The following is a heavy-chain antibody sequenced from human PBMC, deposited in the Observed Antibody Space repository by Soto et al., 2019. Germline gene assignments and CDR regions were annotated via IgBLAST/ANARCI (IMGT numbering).Heavy chain of an antibody. Sequence: LGESLKISCKTSGYSFIRYWVAGVGQLPGKGLEWMGTFYPGDSTSTYSPSFQGQVTISVDTSITTAYLQLNSLKASDTAMYYCARIIGYCRNNDCSWTFDVWGQGTMVTVSS. V-gene: IGHV5-51*01. CDR3: ARIIGYCRNNDCSWTFDV. J-gene: IGHJ3*01. CDR1: GYSFIRYW. D-gene: IGHD2-15*01. CDR2: FYPGDSTS.